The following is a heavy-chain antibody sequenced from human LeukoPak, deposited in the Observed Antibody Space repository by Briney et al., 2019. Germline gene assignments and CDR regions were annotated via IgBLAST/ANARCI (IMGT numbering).Heavy chain of an antibody. D-gene: IGHD2-8*02. CDR3: AKAEYCTGARCYSAAFAY. J-gene: IGHJ4*02. Sequence: GGSLRLSCAASGFTFSNYGLHWVRQAPGKGLEWLAVISYDGSNKYYADSVKGRFTISRDNSKNTLYLQMNSLRAEDTAVYYCAKAEYCTGARCYSAAFAYWGQGTLVTVSS. V-gene: IGHV3-30*18. CDR2: ISYDGSNK. CDR1: GFTFSNYG.